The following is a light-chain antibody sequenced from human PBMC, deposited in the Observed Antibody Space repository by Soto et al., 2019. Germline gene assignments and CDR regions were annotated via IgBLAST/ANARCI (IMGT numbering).Light chain of an antibody. CDR3: QQSYSTPIT. CDR1: QSISSY. Sequence: DIQVTQSPSSLSASVGDRVTITCRASQSISSYLNWYQQKPGEAPKLLIYATSTLPRGVPSRFSGSVSGTDFTLTITSLQPEDFATYYCQQSYSTPITFGQGTRLEI. V-gene: IGKV1-39*01. J-gene: IGKJ5*01. CDR2: ATS.